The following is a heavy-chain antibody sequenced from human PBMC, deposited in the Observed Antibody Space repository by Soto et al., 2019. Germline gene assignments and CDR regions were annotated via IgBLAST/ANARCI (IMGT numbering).Heavy chain of an antibody. CDR1: GDTFSDYY. J-gene: IGHJ4*02. CDR3: ERGGHVVVVTAALDY. D-gene: IGHD2-21*02. V-gene: IGHV1-46*01. CDR2: VNPSGGHT. Sequence: QVQLMQSGAEVKKPGASVKVSCKASGDTFSDYYIHWVRQAPGQGLEWMGTVNPSGGHTTYSQHFLGRLTMTRDTSTTTLHMELTSLTSEDTAVYYCERGGHVVVVTAALDYWGQGTLVTVSS.